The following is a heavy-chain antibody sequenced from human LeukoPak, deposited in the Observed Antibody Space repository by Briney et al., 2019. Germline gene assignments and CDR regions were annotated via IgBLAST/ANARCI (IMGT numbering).Heavy chain of an antibody. D-gene: IGHD2-15*01. Sequence: GGSLRLSCAASGFTFSSHGMNWVRQAPGKGLEWVSVIYSGGSTYYADSVKGRFTISRDNSKNTLYLQMNSLRAEDTAVYYCARGYCSGGSCPWDYWGQGTLVTVSS. CDR1: GFTFSSHG. V-gene: IGHV3-53*01. CDR3: ARGYCSGGSCPWDY. CDR2: IYSGGST. J-gene: IGHJ4*02.